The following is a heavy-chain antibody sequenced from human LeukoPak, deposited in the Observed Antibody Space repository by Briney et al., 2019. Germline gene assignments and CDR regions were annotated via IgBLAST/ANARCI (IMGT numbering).Heavy chain of an antibody. CDR3: ARDHYYDSSGLNWFDP. D-gene: IGHD3-22*01. CDR1: GGSFSGYY. V-gene: IGHV4-59*01. J-gene: IGHJ5*02. CDR2: IYYSGST. Sequence: SEALSLTCAVYGGSFSGYYWSWIRQPPGKGLEWIGYIYYSGSTNYNPSLKSRVTISVDTSKNQFSLKLSSVTAADTAVYYCARDHYYDSSGLNWFDPWGQGTLVTVSS.